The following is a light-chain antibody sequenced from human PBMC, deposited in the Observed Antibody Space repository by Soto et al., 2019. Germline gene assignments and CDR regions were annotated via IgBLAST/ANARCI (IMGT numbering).Light chain of an antibody. Sequence: EVVLTQSPGTLSLSPGARATLSCRASQFVSSPYLAWYQQRPGQAPRLLIYGASSRATGIPDRFSGSGSGTDFTLTINSLEPDDFAVYYCQQRDSWPITFGQGTRLEIK. V-gene: IGKV3D-20*02. CDR1: QFVSSPY. CDR2: GAS. CDR3: QQRDSWPIT. J-gene: IGKJ5*01.